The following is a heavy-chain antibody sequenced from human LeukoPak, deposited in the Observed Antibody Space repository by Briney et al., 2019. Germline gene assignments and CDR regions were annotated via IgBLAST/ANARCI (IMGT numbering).Heavy chain of an antibody. D-gene: IGHD6-19*01. J-gene: IGHJ4*02. CDR1: GFTFSSHG. Sequence: GGSLRLSCAASGFTFSSHGMHWVRQAPGKGMEWVAVIWYDGSNKYYADSVKGRFTISRDNSKNTLYLQMNSLRAEDTAVYYCARRQNSGWLSYWGQGTLVTVSS. CDR2: IWYDGSNK. V-gene: IGHV3-33*01. CDR3: ARRQNSGWLSY.